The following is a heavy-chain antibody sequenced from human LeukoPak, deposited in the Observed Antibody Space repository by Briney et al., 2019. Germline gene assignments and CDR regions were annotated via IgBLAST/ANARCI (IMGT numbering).Heavy chain of an antibody. Sequence: SGGSLRLSWAAAGCTFSNYGMNWGRQAAGKGLEWGSGFTGSGGNTYYADSVKGRFTISRDNSKNTLYLQMNSLRVEDTAIYYCTRGMLRQPPDYWGQGMLVTVSS. J-gene: IGHJ4*02. D-gene: IGHD3-10*02. V-gene: IGHV3-23*01. CDR1: GCTFSNYG. CDR3: TRGMLRQPPDY. CDR2: FTGSGGNT.